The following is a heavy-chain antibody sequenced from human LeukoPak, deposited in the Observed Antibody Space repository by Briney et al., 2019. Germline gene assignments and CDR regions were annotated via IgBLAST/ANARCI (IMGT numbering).Heavy chain of an antibody. CDR2: ISGSGGST. J-gene: IGHJ4*02. Sequence: GGSLRLSCAASGFTFSSYAMSRVRQAPGKGLEWVSAISGSGGSTYYADSVKGRFTISRDNSKNTLYLQMNSLRAEDTAVYYCATPDVVVPAAITLGYWGQGTLVTVSS. CDR1: GFTFSSYA. D-gene: IGHD2-2*01. CDR3: ATPDVVVPAAITLGY. V-gene: IGHV3-23*01.